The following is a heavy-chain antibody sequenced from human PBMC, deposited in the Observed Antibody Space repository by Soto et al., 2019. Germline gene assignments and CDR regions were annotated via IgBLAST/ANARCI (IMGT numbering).Heavy chain of an antibody. D-gene: IGHD2-21*02. CDR3: AADPYCGGDCYFDY. CDR2: IVVGSGNT. Sequence: SVKVSCKASGFTFFTSAVQWVRQARGQRLEWIGWIVVGSGNTNYAQKFQERVTITRDMSTNTAYMELSSLRSEDTAVYYCAADPYCGGDCYFDYWGQGIMVTVSS. V-gene: IGHV1-58*01. CDR1: GFTFFTSA. J-gene: IGHJ4*02.